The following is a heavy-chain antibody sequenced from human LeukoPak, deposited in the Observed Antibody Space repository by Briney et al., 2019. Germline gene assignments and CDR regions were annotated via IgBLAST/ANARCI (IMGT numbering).Heavy chain of an antibody. D-gene: IGHD4/OR15-4a*01. V-gene: IGHV3-30*04. Sequence: PGGSLRLSCAASGFTFSSYAMHWVRQAPGKGLEWVAVISYDGSNKYYADSVKGRFTISRDNSKSTLYLQMNSLRVEDTAVYYCAKAGLVRGGALDSWGQGTLVTVSS. J-gene: IGHJ4*02. CDR1: GFTFSSYA. CDR3: AKAGLVRGGALDS. CDR2: ISYDGSNK.